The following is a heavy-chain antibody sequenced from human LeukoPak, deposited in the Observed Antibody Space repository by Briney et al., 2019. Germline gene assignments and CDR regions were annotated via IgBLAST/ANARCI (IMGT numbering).Heavy chain of an antibody. D-gene: IGHD5-12*01. J-gene: IGHJ3*02. CDR1: GFTFSSYW. Sequence: GSLRLSCAASGFTFSSYWMSWVRQPPGKGLERIGNIYYSGSTYYIESLKSRVTISVDTSKNQFSLKVNSVSAADTAVYYCASTSVATKNAFDIWGQGTMVTVSS. CDR3: ASTSVATKNAFDI. V-gene: IGHV4-39*01. CDR2: IYYSGST.